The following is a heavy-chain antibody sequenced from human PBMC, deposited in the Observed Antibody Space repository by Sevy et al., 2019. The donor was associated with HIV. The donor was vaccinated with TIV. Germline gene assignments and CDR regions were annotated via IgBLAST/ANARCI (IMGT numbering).Heavy chain of an antibody. CDR1: GGSVSSGSYY. CDR2: IYKSGRT. Sequence: SETLSLTCTVSGGSVSSGSYYWTWIRQPPGKGLEWIGYIYKSGRTNYNPSLKSQVTISVDTSKNQFSLKLGSVTAADTAVYYCARDHGHGGWLVDYWGQGTLVTVSS. CDR3: ARDHGHGGWLVDY. V-gene: IGHV4-61*01. J-gene: IGHJ4*02. D-gene: IGHD6-19*01.